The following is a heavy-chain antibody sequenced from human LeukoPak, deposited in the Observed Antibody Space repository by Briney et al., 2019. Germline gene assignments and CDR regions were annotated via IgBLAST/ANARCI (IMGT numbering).Heavy chain of an antibody. Sequence: GGSLRLSCTASEFIFSNAWMSWVRQAPGKGLEWVGRIQGKNEGGTTDYAAPVKGRFSISRDDSISTLYLQMHSLTTEDTAIYYCARDSAEGGFDFWGQGTLVTVSS. CDR2: IQGKNEGGTT. CDR1: EFIFSNAW. J-gene: IGHJ4*02. CDR3: ARDSAEGGFDF. V-gene: IGHV3-15*01. D-gene: IGHD6-25*01.